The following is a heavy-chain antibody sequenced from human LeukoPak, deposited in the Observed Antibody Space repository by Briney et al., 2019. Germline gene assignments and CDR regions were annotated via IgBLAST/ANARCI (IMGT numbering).Heavy chain of an antibody. D-gene: IGHD5-18*01. CDR3: ARGGGGYGPPPFDY. Sequence: GGSLRLSCAAPGFTFSSYGMHWVRQAPGKGLEWVAVIWYDGSNKYYADSVKGRFTISRDNSKNTLYLQMNSLRAEDTAVYYCARGGGGYGPPPFDYWGQGTLVTVSS. J-gene: IGHJ4*02. CDR2: IWYDGSNK. V-gene: IGHV3-33*01. CDR1: GFTFSSYG.